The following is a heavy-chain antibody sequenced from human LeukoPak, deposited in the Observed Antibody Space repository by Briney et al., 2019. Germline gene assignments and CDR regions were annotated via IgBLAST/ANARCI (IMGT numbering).Heavy chain of an antibody. CDR2: ISSSSYI. D-gene: IGHD3-22*01. Sequence: GGSLRLSCAASGFTFSSYSMTWVRQAPGKGLEWVSSISSSSYIYYADSVKGRFTISRDNAKNSLYLQMNSLRAEDTAVYYCARGSYYDSSGYCYWGQGTLVTVSS. V-gene: IGHV3-21*01. CDR3: ARGSYYDSSGYCY. J-gene: IGHJ4*02. CDR1: GFTFSSYS.